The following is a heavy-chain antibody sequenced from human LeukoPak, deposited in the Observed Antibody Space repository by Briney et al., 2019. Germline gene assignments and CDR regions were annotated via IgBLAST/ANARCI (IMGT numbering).Heavy chain of an antibody. CDR2: VHLDGRT. J-gene: IGHJ4*02. CDR3: AIEGGFYRPLDY. V-gene: IGHV4-4*02. Sequence: SGTLSLTCGVSGGSVINTNWWTWVRQPPGKGLEWIGEVHLDGRTNYNPSLERRLTMSVDVSENQVSLKMTSVTAADTAVYYCAIEGGFYRPLDYSGQGTLVT. D-gene: IGHD3-3*01. CDR1: GGSVINTNW.